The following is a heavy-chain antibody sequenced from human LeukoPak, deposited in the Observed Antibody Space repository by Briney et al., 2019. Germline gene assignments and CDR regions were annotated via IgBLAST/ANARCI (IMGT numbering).Heavy chain of an antibody. J-gene: IGHJ5*02. Sequence: GGSLRLSCAASGFTFGNAWMTWVRQAPGKGLEWVGRIKSKADGATTDYAAPVKGRFTISRDDSENTLYLQMNSLKTEDAAVYYCTIDHILSSGSYYNPSWFYPWGQGTLVTVSS. V-gene: IGHV3-15*01. D-gene: IGHD3-10*01. CDR2: IKSKADGATT. CDR3: TIDHILSSGSYYNPSWFYP. CDR1: GFTFGNAW.